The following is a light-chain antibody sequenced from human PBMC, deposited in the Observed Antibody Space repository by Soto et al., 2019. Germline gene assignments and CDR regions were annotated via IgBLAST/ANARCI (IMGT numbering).Light chain of an antibody. CDR1: QNINDW. J-gene: IGKJ1*01. V-gene: IGKV1-5*03. Sequence: DIQMTQSPSSLSASVGDRVTITCRASQNINDWLAWYQLKPGKAPNLLIYTASTLESGVPSRFSGSGSGTEFALTINNLQPEDFATYYCLQYNSFSRGTFGQGTKVEIK. CDR2: TAS. CDR3: LQYNSFSRGT.